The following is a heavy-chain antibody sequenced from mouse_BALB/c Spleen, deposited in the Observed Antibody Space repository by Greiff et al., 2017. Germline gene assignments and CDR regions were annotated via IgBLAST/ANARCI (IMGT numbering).Heavy chain of an antibody. J-gene: IGHJ4*01. CDR2: INSNGGST. D-gene: IGHD2-4*01. Sequence: EVKLVESGGGLVKLGGSLKLSCAASGFTFSSYYMSWVRQTPEKRLELVAAINSNGGSTNYPDTVKGRFTISRDNAKNTLYLQMSSLTSEDTALYYCAGEGYDDEAMDYWGQGTSVTVSS. CDR3: AGEGYDDEAMDY. CDR1: GFTFSSYY. V-gene: IGHV5-6-2*01.